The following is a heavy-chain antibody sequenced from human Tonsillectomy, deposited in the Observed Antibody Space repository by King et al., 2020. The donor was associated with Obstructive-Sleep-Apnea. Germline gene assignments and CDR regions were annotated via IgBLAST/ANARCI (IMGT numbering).Heavy chain of an antibody. CDR2: INSDGSST. V-gene: IGHV3-74*01. Sequence: EVQLVESGGALVQPGGSLRLSCAASGFTFSSYWMHWVRQAPGKGLAWVSHINSDGSSTSYADSVKGRFTISRDNAKNTLYLQMNSLRAEDTAVYFCARDRVVRGYYYYYGMDVWGQGTAVTVSS. CDR3: ARDRVVRGYYYYYGMDV. CDR1: GFTFSSYW. J-gene: IGHJ6*02. D-gene: IGHD3-10*01.